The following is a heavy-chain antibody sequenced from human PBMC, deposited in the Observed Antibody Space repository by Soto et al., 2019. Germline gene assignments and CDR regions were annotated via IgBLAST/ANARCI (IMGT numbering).Heavy chain of an antibody. Sequence: QVQLVQSGAEVKKPGASVRISCKASGYSLPTHTIPWVRQAPGHRLEWMRWINAANGHTKYSQIFQNRVTMSSDTSASTVYIKLTGLTSDDTAIYYCARANGNYVWGPNDYWGQGTLVTVSS. V-gene: IGHV1-3*01. J-gene: IGHJ4*02. CDR2: INAANGHT. D-gene: IGHD1-7*01. CDR1: GYSLPTHT. CDR3: ARANGNYVWGPNDY.